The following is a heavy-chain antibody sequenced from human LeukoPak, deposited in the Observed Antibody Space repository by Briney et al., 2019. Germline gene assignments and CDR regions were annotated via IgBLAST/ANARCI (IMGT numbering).Heavy chain of an antibody. D-gene: IGHD6-13*01. CDR3: ARGKAAAGDVSDI. J-gene: IGHJ3*02. Sequence: ASVKVSCKASGYTFTSYYIHWVRQAPGQGLEWVGIINPSGGSTSYAQKFQGRVTMTRDTSTSTVYMDLSSLRSGDTAVYYCARGKAAAGDVSDIWGQGTMVTVSS. CDR2: INPSGGST. CDR1: GYTFTSYY. V-gene: IGHV1-46*01.